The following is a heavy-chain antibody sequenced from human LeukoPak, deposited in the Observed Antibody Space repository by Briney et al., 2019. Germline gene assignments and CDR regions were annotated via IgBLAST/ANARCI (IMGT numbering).Heavy chain of an antibody. V-gene: IGHV3-66*02. D-gene: IGHD1-26*01. CDR2: IYGGGST. CDR1: GFTASINF. CDR3: AAGIVAAFGVFEY. Sequence: PAGSLTLSCPPSGFTASINFMSWVRQAPGKGLEWVSLIYGGGSTYYADSVKGRFTISRDNSKNTLYLQMNSLRAEDTAVYYCAAGIVAAFGVFEYWGQGTLVTVSS. J-gene: IGHJ4*02.